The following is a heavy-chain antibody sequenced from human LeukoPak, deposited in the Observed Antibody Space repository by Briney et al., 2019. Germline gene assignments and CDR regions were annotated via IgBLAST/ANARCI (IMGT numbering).Heavy chain of an antibody. J-gene: IGHJ4*02. Sequence: GRSLRLSCVASGFPFSNYAMSWVRQAPGKGLECVSVISGDAGTTYYPDSVKGRFTISRDNSKNTLYLQMNSLRAEDTAVYYCATERVDKYSSGYFDYWGQGTLVTVSS. CDR1: GFPFSNYA. CDR3: ATERVDKYSSGYFDY. D-gene: IGHD6-19*01. CDR2: ISGDAGTT. V-gene: IGHV3-23*01.